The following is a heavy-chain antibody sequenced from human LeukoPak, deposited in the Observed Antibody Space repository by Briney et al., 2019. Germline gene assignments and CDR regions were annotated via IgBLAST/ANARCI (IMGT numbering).Heavy chain of an antibody. CDR3: TRGSYYDSSGYSGVRLFDY. D-gene: IGHD3-22*01. Sequence: GASVKVSCKASGYTFTGHYIHWVRQAPGQGLEWVGWINPKNGGSNYAQKFQGRVTMTRDRSISTAYMELSRLRSDDTALYYCTRGSYYDSSGYSGVRLFDYWGQGTPVTVPS. J-gene: IGHJ4*02. V-gene: IGHV1-2*02. CDR2: INPKNGGS. CDR1: GYTFTGHY.